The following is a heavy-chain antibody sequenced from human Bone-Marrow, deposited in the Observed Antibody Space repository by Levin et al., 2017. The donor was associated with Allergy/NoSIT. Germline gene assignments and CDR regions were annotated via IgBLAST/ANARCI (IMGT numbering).Heavy chain of an antibody. CDR3: AKHSTSGWPNIFDS. J-gene: IGHJ4*02. CDR1: GFTFNSYA. D-gene: IGHD6-19*01. CDR2: ISNGAAST. V-gene: IGHV3-23*01. Sequence: PGGSLRLSCAASGFTFNSYAMGWVRQAPGKGLEWVSAISNGAASTYYADSVKGRFTISRDNSKDTLYLQINSLRAEDTALYYCAKHSTSGWPNIFDSWGQGTLVIVSS.